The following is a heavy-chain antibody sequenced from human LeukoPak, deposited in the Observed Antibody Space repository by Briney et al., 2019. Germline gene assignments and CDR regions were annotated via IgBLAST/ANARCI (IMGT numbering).Heavy chain of an antibody. J-gene: IGHJ2*01. V-gene: IGHV3-23*01. CDR3: AKDRTVVPLAYWYFDL. D-gene: IGHD2-2*01. CDR1: GFTFSSHA. Sequence: GGSLRLSCAASGFTFSSHAMTWFRQGPGKGLEWVSSIYGGGDSTFYADSVKGRFTISRDNSKYTLDLQMNSLRVEDSGMYYCAKDRTVVPLAYWYFDLWGRGTLFTVSS. CDR2: IYGGGDST.